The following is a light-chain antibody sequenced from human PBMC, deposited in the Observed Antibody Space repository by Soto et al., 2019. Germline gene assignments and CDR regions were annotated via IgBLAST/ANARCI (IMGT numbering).Light chain of an antibody. J-gene: IGLJ2*01. Sequence: QLVLTQPPSASGTPGQRVTISCSGSSSNIGSNTVNWYQHLPGTAPKLLIYTNNQRPSGVPDRFSGSKSGTSASLAISGLQSEDEADYYCAAWDDSLSYVVFGGGTKLTVL. CDR2: TNN. CDR1: SSNIGSNT. V-gene: IGLV1-44*01. CDR3: AAWDDSLSYVV.